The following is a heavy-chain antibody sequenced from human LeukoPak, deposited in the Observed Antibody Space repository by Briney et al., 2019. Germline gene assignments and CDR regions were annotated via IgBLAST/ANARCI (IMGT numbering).Heavy chain of an antibody. D-gene: IGHD3-22*01. Sequence: GGSLRLSCAASGFTFSSYAMHWVRQAPGKGLEWVAVISYDGSNKYHADSVKGRFTISRDNSKNTLYLQMNSLRAEDTAVYYCARDRKTDYYDSSGYFDYWGQGTLVTVSS. J-gene: IGHJ4*02. V-gene: IGHV3-30-3*01. CDR2: ISYDGSNK. CDR3: ARDRKTDYYDSSGYFDY. CDR1: GFTFSSYA.